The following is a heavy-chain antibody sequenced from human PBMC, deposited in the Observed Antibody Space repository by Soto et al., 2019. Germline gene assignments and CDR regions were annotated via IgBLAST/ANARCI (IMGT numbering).Heavy chain of an antibody. CDR1: GGTCSSSS. D-gene: IGHD6-19*01. Sequence: SVKVSCKASGGTCSSSSISWVRQAPGQGPEWMGGIIPIFGTANYAQKFQGRVTITADESTSTAYMELSSLRYEDTAVYYCARVSTSGWYYFDYWGQGTLVTVSS. J-gene: IGHJ4*02. V-gene: IGHV1-69*13. CDR3: ARVSTSGWYYFDY. CDR2: IIPIFGTA.